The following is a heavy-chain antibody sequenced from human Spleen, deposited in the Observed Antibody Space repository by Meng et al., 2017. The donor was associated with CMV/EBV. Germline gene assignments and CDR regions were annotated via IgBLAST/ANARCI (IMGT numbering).Heavy chain of an antibody. J-gene: IGHJ4*02. CDR1: GGSFRGYY. CDR3: ARQGRVYFDY. V-gene: IGHV4-34*01. D-gene: IGHD3-10*01. Sequence: SETLSLTCAVSGGSFRGYYWSWIRQAPDKGLEWVGEISQSGRTNYNLSLKSRISMSVHTSERQFSLELSSVTAADSAVYYCARQGRVYFDYWGQGILGTVSS. CDR2: ISQSGRT.